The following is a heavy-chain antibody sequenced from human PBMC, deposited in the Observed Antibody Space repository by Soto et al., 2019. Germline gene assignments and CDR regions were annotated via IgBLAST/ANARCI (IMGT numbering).Heavy chain of an antibody. Sequence: GASVKVSCKASGGTFSSYAISWVRQAPGQGLEWMGGIIPIFGTANYAQKFQGRVTITADESTSTAYMELSSLGSEDTAVYYCASGPPGGGYYYYYGMDVWGQGTTVTVSS. D-gene: IGHD3-10*01. CDR1: GGTFSSYA. CDR3: ASGPPGGGYYYYYGMDV. J-gene: IGHJ6*02. CDR2: IIPIFGTA. V-gene: IGHV1-69*13.